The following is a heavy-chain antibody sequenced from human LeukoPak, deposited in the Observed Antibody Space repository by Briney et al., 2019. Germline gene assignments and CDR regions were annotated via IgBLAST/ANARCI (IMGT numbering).Heavy chain of an antibody. CDR1: GGSISSSSYY. Sequence: SETLSLTCTVSGGSISSSSYYWGWIRQPPGKGLEWIGSIYYSGSTYYNPSLKSRVTISVDTSKNQFALKLSSVTSADTVVYYCARHGARDWGQGTLVTVSS. J-gene: IGHJ4*02. V-gene: IGHV4-39*01. CDR2: IYYSGST. CDR3: ARHGARD. D-gene: IGHD1-26*01.